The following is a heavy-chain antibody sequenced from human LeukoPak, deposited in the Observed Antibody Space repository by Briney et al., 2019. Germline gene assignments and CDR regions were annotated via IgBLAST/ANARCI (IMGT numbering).Heavy chain of an antibody. J-gene: IGHJ4*02. Sequence: GGSLRLSCAASGFTFSTYGMSWVRQAPGKGLEWVSAISSSGGSTYYADSVKGRFTISRDNSKNTLSLQMNSLRAEDTAVYYCAKGPRTVRFGDRHKGIFDYWGQGTLVTVSS. CDR2: ISSSGGST. V-gene: IGHV3-23*01. D-gene: IGHD3-10*01. CDR1: GFTFSTYG. CDR3: AKGPRTVRFGDRHKGIFDY.